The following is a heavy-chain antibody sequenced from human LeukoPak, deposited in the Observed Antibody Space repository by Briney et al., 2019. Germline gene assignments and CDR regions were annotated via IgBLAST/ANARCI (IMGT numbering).Heavy chain of an antibody. V-gene: IGHV3-48*01. CDR1: GFTFSSYS. D-gene: IGHD3-3*01. Sequence: GGSLRLSCAASGFTFSSYSMNWGRQAPGRGLEWVSYISSSSSNIYYADSVKGRFPISRDNAKNSLYLQMNSLRAEDTAVYYCARDFAVLRFLEWFDYWGQGTLVSVSS. CDR2: ISSSSSNI. CDR3: ARDFAVLRFLEWFDY. J-gene: IGHJ4*02.